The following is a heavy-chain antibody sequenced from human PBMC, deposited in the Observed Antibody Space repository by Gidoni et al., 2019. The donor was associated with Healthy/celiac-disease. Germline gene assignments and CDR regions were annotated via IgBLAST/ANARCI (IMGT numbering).Heavy chain of an antibody. Sequence: QPQLQESGPGLVKPSETLSLTCTVSGGSISSSSYYWGWIRQPPGKGLEWIGSIYYSGSTYYNPSLKSRVTISVDTSKNQFSLKLSSVTAADTAVYYCARLRGQQLVLDYWGQGTLVTVSS. D-gene: IGHD6-13*01. CDR2: IYYSGST. CDR3: ARLRGQQLVLDY. J-gene: IGHJ4*02. V-gene: IGHV4-39*01. CDR1: GGSISSSSYY.